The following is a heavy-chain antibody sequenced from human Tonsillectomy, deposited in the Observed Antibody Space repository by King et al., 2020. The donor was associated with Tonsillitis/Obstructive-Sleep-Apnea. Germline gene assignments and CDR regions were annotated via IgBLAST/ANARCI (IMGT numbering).Heavy chain of an antibody. D-gene: IGHD2-8*02. Sequence: QMQLQESGPGLLKPSETLSLTCTVSGGSVSSRSSYWGWIRQPPGKGLEWIGSMSYSGSTYYNPPRESRVTISVDTSKRQFSLNLRSVTAADTDVYYCARHGCCTGGACYRGGFDIWGQGTMVTVSS. CDR1: GGSVSSRSSY. V-gene: IGHV4-39*01. CDR2: MSYSGST. J-gene: IGHJ3*02. CDR3: ARHGCCTGGACYRGGFDI.